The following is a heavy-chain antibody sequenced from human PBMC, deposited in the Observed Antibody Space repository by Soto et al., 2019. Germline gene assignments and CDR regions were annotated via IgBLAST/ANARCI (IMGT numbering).Heavy chain of an antibody. Sequence: GGSLRLSCAASGFTFSSYAMSWVRQAPGKGLEWVSAISGSGGSTYYADSVKGRFTISRDNSKNTLYLQMNSLRAEDTAVYYCLSFFTAMLYNWFDPWGQRTLVTVSS. V-gene: IGHV3-23*01. CDR1: GFTFSSYA. CDR3: LSFFTAMLYNWFDP. D-gene: IGHD5-18*01. J-gene: IGHJ5*02. CDR2: ISGSGGST.